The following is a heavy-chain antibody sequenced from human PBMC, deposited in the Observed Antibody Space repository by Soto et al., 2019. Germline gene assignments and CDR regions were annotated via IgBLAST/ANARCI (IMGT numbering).Heavy chain of an antibody. CDR3: AREFCSGGNCYTYYFDP. Sequence: PGGSLRLSCAASGFPFPQYDMNWVRQAPGKGLVWVSHINTDGTNSNYADSVKGRFTISRDNAKSTLFLQMNSLRDEDTAVYYCAREFCSGGNCYTYYFDPWGQGIPVTVSS. D-gene: IGHD2-15*01. CDR1: GFPFPQYD. V-gene: IGHV3-74*01. CDR2: INTDGTNS. J-gene: IGHJ5*02.